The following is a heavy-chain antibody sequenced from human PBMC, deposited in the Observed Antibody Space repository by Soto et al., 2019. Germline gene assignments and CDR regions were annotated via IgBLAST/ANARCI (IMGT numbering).Heavy chain of an antibody. V-gene: IGHV6-1*01. Sequence: SQTLSLTCAISGDSVSSNSAAWNWIRQSPSRGLEWLGRTYYRSKWYNDYAVSVKSRITINPDASKNQFSLQLNSVTPEDTAVYYCAKGRYCRGGSCYSHYYYGLDVWGQGTTVTVSS. J-gene: IGHJ6*02. CDR3: AKGRYCRGGSCYSHYYYGLDV. D-gene: IGHD2-15*01. CDR1: GDSVSSNSAA. CDR2: TYYRSKWYN.